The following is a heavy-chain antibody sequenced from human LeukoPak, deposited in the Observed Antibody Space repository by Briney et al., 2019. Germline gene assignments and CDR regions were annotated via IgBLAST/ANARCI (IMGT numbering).Heavy chain of an antibody. V-gene: IGHV3-21*01. Sequence: PGGSLRLSCAASGFTFSSYSMNWVRQAPGKGLEWVSSISSSSSYIYYADSVKGRFTISRDNAKNSLYPQMNSLRAEDTAVYYCARDQSPYYYGSGSYYSGYYYYYMDVWGKGTTVTISS. J-gene: IGHJ6*03. CDR3: ARDQSPYYYGSGSYYSGYYYYYMDV. CDR2: ISSSSSYI. D-gene: IGHD3-10*01. CDR1: GFTFSSYS.